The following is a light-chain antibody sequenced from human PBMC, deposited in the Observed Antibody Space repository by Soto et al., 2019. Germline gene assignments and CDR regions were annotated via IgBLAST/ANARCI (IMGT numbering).Light chain of an antibody. CDR2: DVT. J-gene: IGLJ2*01. CDR3: SSYTGSNTLV. Sequence: QSALTQPASVSGSPGQSITISCTGTSSDVGSYNYVSWHQQHPGKAPKLMIYDVTNRPSGVSDRFSGSKSGNTASLTISGLQAEDEGDYYCSSYTGSNTLVFGGGTKLTVL. V-gene: IGLV2-14*03. CDR1: SSDVGSYNY.